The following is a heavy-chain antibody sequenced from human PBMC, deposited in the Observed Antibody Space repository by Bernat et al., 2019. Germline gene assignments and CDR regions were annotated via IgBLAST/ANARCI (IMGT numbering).Heavy chain of an antibody. CDR2: ISAYNGNT. CDR1: GYTFTSYG. V-gene: IGHV1-18*01. D-gene: IGHD2-8*01. J-gene: IGHJ4*02. CDR3: ARDSGRAYCTNGVCYGAY. Sequence: QVQLVQSGAEVKKPGASVKVSCNSSGYTFTSYGISWVRQAPGQGLEWMGWISAYNGNTNYAQKLQGRVTMTTDTSTSTAYMELRSLRSDDTAVYYCARDSGRAYCTNGVCYGAYWGQGTLVTVSS.